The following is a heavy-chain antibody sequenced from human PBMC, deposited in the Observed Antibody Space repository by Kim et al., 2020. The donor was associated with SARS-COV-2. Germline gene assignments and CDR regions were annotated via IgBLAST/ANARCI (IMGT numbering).Heavy chain of an antibody. CDR3: ARAPPEWFGELSTDY. CDR1: GFTFSSYG. Sequence: GGSLRLSCAASGFTFSSYGMHWVRQAPGKGLEWVAVIWYDGSNKYYADSVKGRFTISRDNSKNTLYLQMNSLRAEDTAVYYCARAPPEWFGELSTDYWGQGTLVTVSS. D-gene: IGHD3-10*01. V-gene: IGHV3-33*01. CDR2: IWYDGSNK. J-gene: IGHJ4*02.